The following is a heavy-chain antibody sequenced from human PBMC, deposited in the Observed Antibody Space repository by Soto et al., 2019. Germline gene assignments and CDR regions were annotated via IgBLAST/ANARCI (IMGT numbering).Heavy chain of an antibody. CDR3: AKDTNYGPHYFDY. Sequence: DVQLVESGGGLVQPGRSLRLSCAASGFTFDDYAMHWVRQAPGKGLEWVSGISWNSGSIGYADSVKGRFTISRDNAKNSLYLQMNSLRAEDTALYYCAKDTNYGPHYFDYWGQGTLVTVSS. CDR1: GFTFDDYA. V-gene: IGHV3-9*01. D-gene: IGHD3-10*01. CDR2: ISWNSGSI. J-gene: IGHJ4*02.